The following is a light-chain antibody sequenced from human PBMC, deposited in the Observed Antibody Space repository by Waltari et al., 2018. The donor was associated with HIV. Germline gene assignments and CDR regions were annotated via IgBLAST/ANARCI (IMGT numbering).Light chain of an antibody. V-gene: IGLV2-11*01. CDR1: SSDVGGYNY. J-gene: IGLJ2*01. Sequence: QSALAQPRSVSGSPGQSVTISCTGTSSDVGGYNYVSWFQHHPGKAPILIIYHVTSRPSGVPDRFSASKSGHTASLTISGLQAEDEADYYCCSYAGSYGVVFGGGTKVTV. CDR2: HVT. CDR3: CSYAGSYGVV.